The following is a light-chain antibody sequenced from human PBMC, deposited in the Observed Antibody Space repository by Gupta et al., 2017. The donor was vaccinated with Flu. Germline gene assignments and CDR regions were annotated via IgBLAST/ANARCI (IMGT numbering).Light chain of an antibody. CDR3: RQYNNWPPT. CDR1: QSVSSN. Sequence: EIVMTQSPATLSVSPGERATLSCRASQSVSSNLAWYQQKPGQAPRLLIYGASTRATGIPARFSGSGSGTEFTLTISSLQSEDFAVYYCRQYNNWPPTFGQGTKVETK. CDR2: GAS. J-gene: IGKJ1*01. V-gene: IGKV3-15*01.